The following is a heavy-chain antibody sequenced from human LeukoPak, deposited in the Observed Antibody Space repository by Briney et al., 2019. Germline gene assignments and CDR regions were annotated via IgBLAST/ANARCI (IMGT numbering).Heavy chain of an antibody. Sequence: SETLSLTCTVSGGSISSSSYYWGWVRQPPGKGLEWIGSIYYSGSTYYNPSLKSRVTISVDTSNNQFSLKLSSVTAADTAVYYCARDTDMTSTGYWGQGTLVTVSS. CDR3: ARDTDMTSTGY. CDR1: GGSISSSSYY. CDR2: IYYSGST. V-gene: IGHV4-39*07. D-gene: IGHD2-21*02. J-gene: IGHJ4*02.